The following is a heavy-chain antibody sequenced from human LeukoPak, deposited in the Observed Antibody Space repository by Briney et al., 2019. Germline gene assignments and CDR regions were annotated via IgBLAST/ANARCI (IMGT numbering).Heavy chain of an antibody. Sequence: GGSLRLSCAASGFTFSSYGIHWVRQAPGKGLEWVAVISYDGSNEYYADSVKGRFTISRDNAKNSVFLQMNTLRAEDTAVYYCVRDSYMFGSDYWGQGTLVTVSS. CDR3: VRDSYMFGSDY. D-gene: IGHD3-10*02. CDR1: GFTFSSYG. CDR2: ISYDGSNE. V-gene: IGHV3-30*03. J-gene: IGHJ4*02.